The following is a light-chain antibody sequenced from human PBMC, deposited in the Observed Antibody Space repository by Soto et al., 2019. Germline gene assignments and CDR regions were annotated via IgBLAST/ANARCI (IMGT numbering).Light chain of an antibody. CDR2: DAS. V-gene: IGKV1-9*01. Sequence: QFSSLWSFLSASVVYRVTITGRASQGISSYLAWYQQKPGKAPNLLIYDASTLQSGVPSRFSGIGSGTEFTLTLSCLQPEDFATYYCQHLNSYPITFGQGTRLEIK. CDR1: QGISSY. CDR3: QHLNSYPIT. J-gene: IGKJ5*01.